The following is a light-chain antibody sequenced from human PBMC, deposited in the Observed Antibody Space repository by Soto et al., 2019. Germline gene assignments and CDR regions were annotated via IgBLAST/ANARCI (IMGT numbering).Light chain of an antibody. Sequence: QSVLTQSPSASASLGASVKLTCTLSSGHSSYAIAWHQQQPEKGPRYLMKLNSDGSHSKGDGIPDRFSGSTSGAARHLPIPSLQSEEEADYYCQTWGTGPWVFGGGTKVTVL. CDR3: QTWGTGPWV. J-gene: IGLJ3*02. V-gene: IGLV4-69*01. CDR2: LNSDGSH. CDR1: SGHSSYA.